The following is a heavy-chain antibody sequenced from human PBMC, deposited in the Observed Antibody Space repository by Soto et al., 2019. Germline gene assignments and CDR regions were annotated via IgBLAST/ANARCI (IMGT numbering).Heavy chain of an antibody. J-gene: IGHJ4*02. CDR2: IYYSGST. CDR1: GGSISSYY. V-gene: IGHV4-59*01. Sequence: LSLTCTVSGGSISSYYWSWIRQPPGKGLEWIGYIYYSGSTNYNPSLKSRVTISVDTSKNQFSLKLGSVAAADTAVYYCARGMDTTNYFDYWGQGTVVTVSS. D-gene: IGHD5-18*01. CDR3: ARGMDTTNYFDY.